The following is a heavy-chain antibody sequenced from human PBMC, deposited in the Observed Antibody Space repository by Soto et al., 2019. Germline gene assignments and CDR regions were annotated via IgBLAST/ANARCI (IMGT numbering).Heavy chain of an antibody. CDR2: ISSSSSYI. CDR1: GFTFSSYS. D-gene: IGHD1-26*01. CDR3: ARDRWVGATDYGMDV. Sequence: EVQLVEPGGGLVKPGGSLRLSCAASGFTFSSYSMNWVRQAPGKGLEWVSSISSSSSYIYYADSVKGRFTISRDNAKNSLYLQMNSLRAEDTAVYYCARDRWVGATDYGMDVWGQGTTVTVSS. V-gene: IGHV3-21*01. J-gene: IGHJ6*02.